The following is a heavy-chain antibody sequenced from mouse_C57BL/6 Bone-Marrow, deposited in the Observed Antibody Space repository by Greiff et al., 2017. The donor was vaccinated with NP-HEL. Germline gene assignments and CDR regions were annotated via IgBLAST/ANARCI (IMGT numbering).Heavy chain of an antibody. CDR2: INPYNGGT. Sequence: VQLKQSGPVLVKPGASVKMSCKASGYTFTDYYMNWVKQSHGKSLEWIGVINPYNGGTSYNQKFKGKATLTVDKSSSTAYMELNSLTSEDSAVYYCARKGELFYAMDYWGQGTSVTVSS. V-gene: IGHV1-19*01. J-gene: IGHJ4*01. CDR3: ARKGELFYAMDY. CDR1: GYTFTDYY.